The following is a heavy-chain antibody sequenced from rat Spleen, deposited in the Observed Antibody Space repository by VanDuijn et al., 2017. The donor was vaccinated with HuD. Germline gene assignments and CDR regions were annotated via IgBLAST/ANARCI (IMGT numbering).Heavy chain of an antibody. CDR1: GFTFSSFP. V-gene: IGHV5-25*01. CDR2: ISPSGSNT. D-gene: IGHD1-2*01. J-gene: IGHJ2*01. CDR3: AKNIYYSSYLYYFDY. Sequence: EVQLVESGGGLVQPGRSLKLSCAASGFTFSSFPMAWVRQAPTKGLEWVASISPSGSNTYYLDSVKGRFTISRDNAESTLYLQMDSLRSEDTATYYCAKNIYYSSYLYYFDYWGQGVMVTVSS.